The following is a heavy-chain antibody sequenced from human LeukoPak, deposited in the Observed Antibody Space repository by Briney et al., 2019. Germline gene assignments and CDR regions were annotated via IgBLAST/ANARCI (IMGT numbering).Heavy chain of an antibody. V-gene: IGHV3-53*01. J-gene: IGHJ4*02. CDR3: ARDLGTVWDY. CDR1: GFTVSSNY. D-gene: IGHD3-16*01. Sequence: GGSLRLSCAASGFTVSSNYMSWVRRAPGKGLEWVSVIYSGGSTFYADSVKGRFSISRDNSKNTLYLQMNSLRAEDTAVYYCARDLGTVWDYWGQGTLVTVSS. CDR2: IYSGGST.